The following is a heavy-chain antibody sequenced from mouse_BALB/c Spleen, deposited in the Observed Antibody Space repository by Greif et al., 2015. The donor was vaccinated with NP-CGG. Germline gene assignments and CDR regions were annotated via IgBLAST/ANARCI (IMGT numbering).Heavy chain of an antibody. D-gene: IGHD2-14*01. V-gene: IGHV1-54*01. CDR2: INPGSGGT. Sequence: VQLQQSGAELVRPGTSVKVSCKASGYAFTNYLIEWVKQRPGQGLEWIGVINPGSGGTNYNEKFKGKATLTADKSSSTAYMQLSSLTSDDSAVYFCARWVRGRLYAMDYWGQGTSVTVSS. CDR1: GYAFTNYL. CDR3: ARWVRGRLYAMDY. J-gene: IGHJ4*01.